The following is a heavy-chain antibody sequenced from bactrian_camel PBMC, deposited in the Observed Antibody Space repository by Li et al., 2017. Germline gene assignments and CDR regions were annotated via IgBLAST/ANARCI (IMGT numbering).Heavy chain of an antibody. J-gene: IGHJ4*01. V-gene: IGHV3S53*01. CDR3: AAVLGSGGYCYLLQEIFKR. CDR2: IDLDGRA. D-gene: IGHD2*01. Sequence: HVQLVESGGGSVQAGGSLRLSCAASRSLRCMGWFRQAPGREREGVATIDLDGRASYADSVKGRFTASLDAATNTLSLQMNDLKPEDTAMYYCAAVLGSGGYCYLLQEIFKRWGQGTQVTVS. CDR1: RSLRC.